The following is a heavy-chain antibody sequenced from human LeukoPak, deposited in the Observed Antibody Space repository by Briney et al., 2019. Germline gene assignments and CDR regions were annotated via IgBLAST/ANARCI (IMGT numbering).Heavy chain of an antibody. Sequence: SETLSLTCTVSGGSISSGSYYWSWIRQPAGKGLEWIGRIYTSGSTNYNPSLKSRVTISVDTSKNQFSLKLSSVTAADTAVYYCARDPGQYYDSSGYLYYYYMDVWGKGTTVTVSS. CDR1: GGSISSGSYY. V-gene: IGHV4-61*02. J-gene: IGHJ6*03. D-gene: IGHD3-22*01. CDR2: IYTSGST. CDR3: ARDPGQYYDSSGYLYYYYMDV.